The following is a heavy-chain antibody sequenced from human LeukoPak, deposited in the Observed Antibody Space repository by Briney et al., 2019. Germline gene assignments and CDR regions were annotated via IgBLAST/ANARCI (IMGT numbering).Heavy chain of an antibody. Sequence: PETLSLTCTVSGGSISSYYWSWIRQPPGKGLEWIGYIYYSGSTNYNPSLKSRVTISVDTSKNQFSLKLSSVTAADTAVYYCARDGEYYDILTGYWREYYFDYWGQGTLVTVSS. D-gene: IGHD3-9*01. CDR3: ARDGEYYDILTGYWREYYFDY. CDR1: GGSISSYY. J-gene: IGHJ4*02. V-gene: IGHV4-59*01. CDR2: IYYSGST.